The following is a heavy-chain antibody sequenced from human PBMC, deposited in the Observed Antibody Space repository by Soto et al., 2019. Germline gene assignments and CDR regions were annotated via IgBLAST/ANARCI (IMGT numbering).Heavy chain of an antibody. V-gene: IGHV3-49*03. Sequence: GGSLRLSCITSGFPFANFLMSWFRQAPGKGLEWVGFIRSQPYGGTTQYAPSVSGRFIISRDDSKGILYLQMDSLTTEDSGVYYCIGSFPFWGQGTLVTVSS. CDR1: GFPFANFL. CDR3: IGSFPF. CDR2: IRSQPYGGTT. J-gene: IGHJ4*02. D-gene: IGHD3-10*01.